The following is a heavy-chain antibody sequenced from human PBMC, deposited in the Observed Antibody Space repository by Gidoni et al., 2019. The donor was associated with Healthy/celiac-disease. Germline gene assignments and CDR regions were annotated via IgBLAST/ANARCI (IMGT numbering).Heavy chain of an antibody. J-gene: IGHJ4*02. CDR3: ARDLDYDFWSGYPLD. CDR2: IYSGGST. D-gene: IGHD3-3*01. Sequence: EVQLVESGGGLVQPGGSLRLSCAASGFTVSSNYMSWVRQAPGKGLEWVSVIYSGGSTYYADSVKGRFTISRDNSKNTLYLQMNSLRAEDTAVYYCARDLDYDFWSGYPLDWGQGTLVTVSS. V-gene: IGHV3-66*01. CDR1: GFTVSSNY.